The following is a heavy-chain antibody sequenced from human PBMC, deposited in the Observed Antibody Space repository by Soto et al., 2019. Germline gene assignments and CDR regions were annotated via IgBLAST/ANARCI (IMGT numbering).Heavy chain of an antibody. Sequence: EVPLVESGGGLVQPGGSLRLSCAASGFTVSSNFMSWVRQAPGKGLEWVSVIYSGGSTYYADSVQGRFTISRDNSKTTLHLPMNSLRAEDTAVYYCARPGKGHYDYWGQGTLVTVSS. J-gene: IGHJ4*02. V-gene: IGHV3-66*04. CDR3: ARPGKGHYDY. CDR1: GFTVSSNF. CDR2: IYSGGST. D-gene: IGHD3-3*02.